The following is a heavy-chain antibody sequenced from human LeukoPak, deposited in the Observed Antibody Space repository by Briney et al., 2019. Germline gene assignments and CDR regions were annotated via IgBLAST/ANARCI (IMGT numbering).Heavy chain of an antibody. CDR3: ARVTGYYDSSGYHDAFDI. V-gene: IGHV4-59*01. CDR1: GFTFSSYA. CDR2: IYYSGST. J-gene: IGHJ3*02. Sequence: GSLRLSCAASGFTFSSYAMSWVRQAPGKGLEWIGYIYYSGSTNYNPSLKSRVTISVDTSKNQFSLKLSSVTAADTAVYYCARVTGYYDSSGYHDAFDIWGQGTMVTVSS. D-gene: IGHD3-22*01.